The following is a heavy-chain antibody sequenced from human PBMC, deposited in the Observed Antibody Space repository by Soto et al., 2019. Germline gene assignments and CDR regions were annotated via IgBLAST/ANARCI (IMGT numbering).Heavy chain of an antibody. Sequence: PSETLSLTCTVSGGSISSGGYYWSWIRQHPGKGLEWIGYIYYSGSTYYNPSLKSRVTISVDTSKNQFSLKLSSVTAADTAVYYCARGIVLVPAAIGPYFDYWGQGTLVTVSS. D-gene: IGHD2-2*01. V-gene: IGHV4-31*03. CDR1: GGSISSGGYY. J-gene: IGHJ4*02. CDR2: IYYSGST. CDR3: ARGIVLVPAAIGPYFDY.